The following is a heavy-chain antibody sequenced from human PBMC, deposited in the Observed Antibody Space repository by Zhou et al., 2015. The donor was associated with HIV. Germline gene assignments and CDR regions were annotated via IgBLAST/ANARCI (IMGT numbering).Heavy chain of an antibody. CDR3: ATGCGKPSSCPFDY. D-gene: IGHD6-13*01. CDR2: FHPGDGER. Sequence: QVQLVQSGAEVKKPGASVKVSCKVSGYTLTQLSMHWVRQAPGKGLEWMGGFHPGDGERVYAQRFQGRVTMNEDTSTDTAYMEVSSLRSEDTAVYFCATGCGKPSSCPFDYWGQGTLVTVSS. J-gene: IGHJ4*02. CDR1: GYTLTQLS. V-gene: IGHV1-24*01.